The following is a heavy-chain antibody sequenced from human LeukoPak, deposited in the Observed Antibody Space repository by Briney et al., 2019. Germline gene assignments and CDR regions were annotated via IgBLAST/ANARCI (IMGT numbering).Heavy chain of an antibody. CDR3: ARRWGDYDYVWGSYRRPFDY. CDR2: IYTSGTT. Sequence: PSQTLSLTCTVSGDSISSGSYYWSWIRQPAGKGLEWIGRIYTSGTTNYNPSLQSRVTISVDTSKNQFSLKLSSVTAADTAVYYCARRWGDYDYVWGSYRRPFDYWGQGTLVTVSS. CDR1: GDSISSGSYY. J-gene: IGHJ4*02. D-gene: IGHD3-16*02. V-gene: IGHV4-61*02.